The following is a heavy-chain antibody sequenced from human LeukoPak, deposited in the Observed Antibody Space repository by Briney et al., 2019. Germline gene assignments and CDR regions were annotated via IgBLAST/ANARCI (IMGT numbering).Heavy chain of an antibody. CDR2: ISTSGEST. V-gene: IGHV3-23*01. Sequence: GGSLRLSSAASGYTLSTCHMSCVREAPGKRREWVSAISTSGESTNSADSVKGRFTISTDNSKNTLYVHMNSVRVEDRAVYYCAKRCFGNYYFDYWGQGALVTVSS. CDR3: AKRCFGNYYFDY. CDR1: GYTLSTCH. J-gene: IGHJ4*02. D-gene: IGHD3-10*01.